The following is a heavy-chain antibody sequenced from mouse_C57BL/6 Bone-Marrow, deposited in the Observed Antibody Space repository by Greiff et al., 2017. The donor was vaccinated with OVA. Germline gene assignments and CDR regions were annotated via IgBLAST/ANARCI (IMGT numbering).Heavy chain of an antibody. V-gene: IGHV1-64*01. CDR3: ARNDYETDYAMDY. Sequence: VQLQQPGAELVKPGASVKLSCKASGYTFTSYWMHWVKQRPGQGLEWIGMIHPNSGSTNYNEKFKSKATLTVDKSSSTAYMQLSSLTSEDSAVYYCARNDYETDYAMDYWGQGTSVTVSS. D-gene: IGHD2-4*01. CDR1: GYTFTSYW. CDR2: IHPNSGST. J-gene: IGHJ4*01.